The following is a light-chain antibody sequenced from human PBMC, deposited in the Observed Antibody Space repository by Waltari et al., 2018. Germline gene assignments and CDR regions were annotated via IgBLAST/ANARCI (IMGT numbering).Light chain of an antibody. J-gene: IGKJ4*01. V-gene: IGKV3-15*01. Sequence: EIVMTQSPATLSVSPGERATLSCRASQSVSSNLAWYQQEPGQAPRLLIYGASTRATGIPARFSGSGSGKEFTLTISSLQSEDFAVYYCQQYNNWPLTFGGGTKVEIK. CDR1: QSVSSN. CDR3: QQYNNWPLT. CDR2: GAS.